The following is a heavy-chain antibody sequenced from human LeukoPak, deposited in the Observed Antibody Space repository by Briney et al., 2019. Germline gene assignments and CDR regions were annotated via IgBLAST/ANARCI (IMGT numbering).Heavy chain of an antibody. CDR1: GASISSGSNY. D-gene: IGHD3-22*01. V-gene: IGHV4-39*07. CDR3: ARGDTYYYDSSGYQKGSAFDY. J-gene: IGHJ4*02. Sequence: SETLSLTCSVSGASISSGSNYWGWIRQPPGKTLEWIGEINHSGSTNYNPSLKSRVTISVDTSKNQFSLKLSSVTAADTAVYYCARGDTYYYDSSGYQKGSAFDYWGQGTLVTVSS. CDR2: INHSGST.